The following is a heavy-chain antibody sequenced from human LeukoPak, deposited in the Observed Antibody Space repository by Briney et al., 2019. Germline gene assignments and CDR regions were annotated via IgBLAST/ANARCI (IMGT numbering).Heavy chain of an antibody. D-gene: IGHD6-13*01. V-gene: IGHV3-53*05. Sequence: GGSLRLSCAVSGFTVSSNFLNWVRQAPGKGLEWVSVLYSGGTTFYADSVRGRFTISRDNSKNTPYLQMNYLRADDTAVYYCASPSPGGAAAGLFDYWGQGTLVTVSS. J-gene: IGHJ4*02. CDR2: LYSGGTT. CDR1: GFTVSSNF. CDR3: ASPSPGGAAAGLFDY.